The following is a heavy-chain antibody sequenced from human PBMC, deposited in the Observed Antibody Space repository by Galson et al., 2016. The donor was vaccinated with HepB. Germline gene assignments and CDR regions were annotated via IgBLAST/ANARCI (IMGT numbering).Heavy chain of an antibody. V-gene: IGHV3-53*01. J-gene: IGHJ5*02. CDR1: GFIVSSDY. CDR2: IYSGGST. CDR3: ARHDWIDP. Sequence: SLRLSCAASGFIVSSDYMGWVRQAPGRGLEWVSVIYSGGSTYYADSVKGRFTISRDNSNNTVSLQMNSLRAEDTAMYYCARHDWIDPWGQGTLVTVSS.